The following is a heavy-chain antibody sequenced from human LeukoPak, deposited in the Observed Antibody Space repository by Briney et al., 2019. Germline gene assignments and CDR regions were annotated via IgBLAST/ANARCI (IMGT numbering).Heavy chain of an antibody. CDR3: ARGQRKQWLSYYYYYYMDV. J-gene: IGHJ6*03. D-gene: IGHD6-19*01. Sequence: ASVKVSCKASGYTFTSYNINWVRQATGQGLEWMGWMNPNSANTGCAQKFQGRVTMTRNTSISTAYMELSSLRSEDTAVYYCARGQRKQWLSYYYYYYMDVWGKGTTVTISS. CDR2: MNPNSANT. CDR1: GYTFTSYN. V-gene: IGHV1-8*01.